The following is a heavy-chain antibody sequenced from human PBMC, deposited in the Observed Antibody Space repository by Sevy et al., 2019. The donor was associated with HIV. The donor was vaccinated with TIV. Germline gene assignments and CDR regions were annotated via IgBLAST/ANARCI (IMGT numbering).Heavy chain of an antibody. Sequence: GGSLRLSCAVSGFSFDSYGMTWVRQAPGKGLEWVSAISGSGTRTYYADSVKGRFIISRDNSKNTLDLQMNSLRAEDTAVYYCARGGRAFWSGYALTNWGQGTLVTVSS. CDR1: GFSFDSYG. D-gene: IGHD3-3*01. V-gene: IGHV3-23*01. CDR3: ARGGRAFWSGYALTN. CDR2: ISGSGTRT. J-gene: IGHJ4*02.